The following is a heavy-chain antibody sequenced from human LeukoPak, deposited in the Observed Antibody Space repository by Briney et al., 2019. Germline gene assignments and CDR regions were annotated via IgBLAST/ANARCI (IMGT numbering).Heavy chain of an antibody. D-gene: IGHD5-18*01. CDR2: IHRGGST. V-gene: IGHV3-53*01. Sequence: PGGSLRLSCAASGFTVSSNYMSWVRQPPGKGLEWVSGIHRGGSTYYADSVKGRITISRDNYKNTLYLQMNSLRAEDTAVYYCARDLGYNYGFFDSWGQGTLVTVSS. CDR3: ARDLGYNYGFFDS. J-gene: IGHJ4*02. CDR1: GFTVSSNY.